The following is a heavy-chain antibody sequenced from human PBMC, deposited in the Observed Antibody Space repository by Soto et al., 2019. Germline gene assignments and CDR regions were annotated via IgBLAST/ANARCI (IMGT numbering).Heavy chain of an antibody. CDR3: RQSRYFDWLLFDY. CDR1: GGSFSGYY. D-gene: IGHD3-9*01. CDR2: INHSGST. Sequence: QVQLQQWGAGLLKPSETLSLTCAVYGGSFSGYYWSWIRQPPGKGLEWIGEINHSGSTNYNPSLKSRVTISVDTSKNQFSLKLSSVTAADTAMYYCRQSRYFDWLLFDYWGQGTLVTVSS. J-gene: IGHJ4*02. V-gene: IGHV4-34*01.